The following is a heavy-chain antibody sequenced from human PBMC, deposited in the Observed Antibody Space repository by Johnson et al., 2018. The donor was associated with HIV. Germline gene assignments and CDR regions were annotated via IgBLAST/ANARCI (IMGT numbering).Heavy chain of an antibody. Sequence: QVQLVESGGGLVQPGGSLRLSCAASGFTFSSYAMSWVRQAPGKGLEWVAVISYDGSNKYYADSVKGRFTISRDNSKNTLYLQMSSLRVEDTAVYCCARVRIIYSSSSHAFDIWGQGTMVTVSS. V-gene: IGHV3-30-3*01. CDR1: GFTFSSYA. CDR3: ARVRIIYSSSSHAFDI. D-gene: IGHD6-6*01. J-gene: IGHJ3*02. CDR2: ISYDGSNK.